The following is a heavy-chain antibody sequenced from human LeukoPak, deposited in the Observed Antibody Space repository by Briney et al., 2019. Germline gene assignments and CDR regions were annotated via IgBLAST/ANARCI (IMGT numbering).Heavy chain of an antibody. CDR1: GGTFSSYA. CDR3: ARDLSGSGSP. V-gene: IGHV1-69*05. D-gene: IGHD1-26*01. Sequence: SVKVSCKASGGTFSSYAISWVRQAPGRGLEWMGRIIPIFGTANYAQKFQGRVTITTDESTSTAYMELSSLRSEDTAVYYCARDLSGSGSPWGQGTLVTVSS. J-gene: IGHJ5*02. CDR2: IIPIFGTA.